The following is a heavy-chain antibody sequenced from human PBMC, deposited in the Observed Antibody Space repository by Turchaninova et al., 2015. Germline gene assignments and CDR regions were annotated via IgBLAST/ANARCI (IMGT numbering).Heavy chain of an antibody. J-gene: IGHJ4*02. CDR3: ARLSGDLDGTDY. D-gene: IGHD7-27*01. CDR1: GYSIDGGYY. V-gene: IGHV4-38-2*01. Sequence: GYSIDGGYYGGWIRQPPGKGREWSGSMNHSGSTYYNPSLKSRVIISVDTNKNQFSLRRGPVTAADTAVYYCARLSGDLDGTDYWGQGTLVTVSS. CDR2: MNHSGST.